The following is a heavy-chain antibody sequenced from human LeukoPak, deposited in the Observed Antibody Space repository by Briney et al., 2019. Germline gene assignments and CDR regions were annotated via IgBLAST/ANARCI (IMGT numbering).Heavy chain of an antibody. CDR3: AKDMSDYTNFPDV. Sequence: PGGSLRLSCAASGFIFTTYAMIWVRQAPGKGLVWVSTISGGGGSTFYADSVKGRFTIFRVNSKNTLYLQMNSLRAEDTAIYYCAKDMSDYTNFPDVWGQGTTVTVSS. J-gene: IGHJ6*02. V-gene: IGHV3-23*01. D-gene: IGHD4-11*01. CDR2: ISGGGGST. CDR1: GFIFTTYA.